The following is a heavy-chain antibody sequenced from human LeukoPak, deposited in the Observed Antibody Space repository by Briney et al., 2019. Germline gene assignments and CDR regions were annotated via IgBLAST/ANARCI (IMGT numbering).Heavy chain of an antibody. CDR1: GLNFSSRW. CDR3: ARGRPHGNDY. V-gene: IGHV3-7*01. D-gene: IGHD4-23*01. CDR2: INHNGNVN. Sequence: GGSLRLSCAASGLNFSSRWMNWARQAPGKGLEWVASINHNGNVNYYVDSVKGRFTISRDNAKNTLYLQMNSLRVEDTAVYYCARGRPHGNDYWGQGTLVTVSS. J-gene: IGHJ4*02.